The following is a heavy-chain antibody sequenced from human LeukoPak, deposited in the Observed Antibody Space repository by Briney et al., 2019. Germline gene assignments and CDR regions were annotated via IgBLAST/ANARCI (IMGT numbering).Heavy chain of an antibody. CDR2: IYPGDSDT. Sequence: GESLKISCRGSGYRFTSYWIGWVRQLPGKGLEWMWIIYPGDSDTRYSPSFQGQVTISADKTISTAYLQWSSLKASDTAMYYCARLVSSSTSPRYYGMDVWGQGTTVTVPS. CDR3: ARLVSSSTSPRYYGMDV. J-gene: IGHJ6*02. V-gene: IGHV5-51*01. D-gene: IGHD2-2*01. CDR1: GYRFTSYW.